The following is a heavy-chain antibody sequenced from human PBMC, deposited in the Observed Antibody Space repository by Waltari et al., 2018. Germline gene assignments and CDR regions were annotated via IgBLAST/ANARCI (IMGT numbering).Heavy chain of an antibody. J-gene: IGHJ4*02. Sequence: QVQLVESGGGVVQPGRSLRLSCEASGFTFTSYAMNWVRQAPGKGLEWVALISYDGSSKYYADSVKGRFTISRDNPKNTLYLQMNSLRAEDTAVYYCARDGYDSSGYYFDYWGQGTLATVSS. CDR3: ARDGYDSSGYYFDY. CDR2: ISYDGSSK. CDR1: GFTFTSYA. D-gene: IGHD3-22*01. V-gene: IGHV3-30*01.